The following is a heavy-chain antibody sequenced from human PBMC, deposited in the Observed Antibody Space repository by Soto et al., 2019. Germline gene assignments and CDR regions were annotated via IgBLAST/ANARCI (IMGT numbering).Heavy chain of an antibody. V-gene: IGHV6-1*01. Sequence: PSHTLSLTCVISGDSVSSNGACWNWIRQSPSRGLQWLGRIYYRSKWFHDYAASVESRMAINPDTSRNQFSLQLNYVTPEDTAVYYCARVHCSAGTCLDGLDFWGQGTTVTVSS. D-gene: IGHD2-15*01. CDR1: GDSVSSNGAC. J-gene: IGHJ6*02. CDR2: IYYRSKWFH. CDR3: ARVHCSAGTCLDGLDF.